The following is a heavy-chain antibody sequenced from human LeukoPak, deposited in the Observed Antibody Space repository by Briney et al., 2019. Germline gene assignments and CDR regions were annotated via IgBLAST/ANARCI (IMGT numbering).Heavy chain of an antibody. CDR2: IEEYGSEI. J-gene: IGHJ4*02. CDR3: ARPSFRSGSYFDH. V-gene: IGHV3-7*01. CDR1: GFTFSTYW. Sequence: GGSLRLSCAASGFTFSTYWMGWVRQAPGKGLEWVANIEEYGSEIYYVDSVKGRFTISRDNTKTSLYLQMNSLRAEDTAVYYCARPSFRSGSYFDHWGQGTLVTVSS. D-gene: IGHD3-3*01.